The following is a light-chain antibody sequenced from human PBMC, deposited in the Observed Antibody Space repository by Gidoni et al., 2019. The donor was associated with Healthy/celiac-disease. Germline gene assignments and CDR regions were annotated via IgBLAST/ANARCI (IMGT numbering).Light chain of an antibody. CDR1: QGISSW. J-gene: IGKJ4*01. V-gene: IGKV1D-12*01. CDR2: AAA. Sequence: DIQMTQSPSSVSASGGDRVTITCRASQGISSWLDWYQQKPGKAPKLLIYAAASLQSGVPSRFSGSGSGNDFTLTISSLQPEDFATYYCQQANSFPVTFGGGTKVEIK. CDR3: QQANSFPVT.